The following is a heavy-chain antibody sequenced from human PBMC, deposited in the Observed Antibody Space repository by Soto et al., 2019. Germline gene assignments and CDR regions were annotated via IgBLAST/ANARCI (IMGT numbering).Heavy chain of an antibody. CDR1: SASINSYN. D-gene: IGHD6-19*01. J-gene: IGHJ4*01. CDR3: ARAVGDTLNYLDY. Sequence: QVHLQESGPGLVRPSETLSLTCTVSSASINSYNLVWIRQSPGKGLEWIGYTDYRGNTKYNPCLKTRVTISGDTSKNQFSLRRSSVTAADTALYYCARAVGDTLNYLDYRGHGAPVTFSS. V-gene: IGHV4-59*08. CDR2: TDYRGNT.